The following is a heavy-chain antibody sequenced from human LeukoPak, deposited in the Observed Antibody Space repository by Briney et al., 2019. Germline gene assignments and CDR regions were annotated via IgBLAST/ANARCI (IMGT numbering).Heavy chain of an antibody. D-gene: IGHD3-22*01. Sequence: GESLKISCKGSGYSFTSYWIGWVRQMPGKGLEWMGIIYPGDSDTRYSPSFQGQVTISANNSISTAYLQWSSLKASDTATYYCASPVYHGGYYPFDYWGQGTLVTVSS. CDR2: IYPGDSDT. CDR1: GYSFTSYW. J-gene: IGHJ4*02. V-gene: IGHV5-51*01. CDR3: ASPVYHGGYYPFDY.